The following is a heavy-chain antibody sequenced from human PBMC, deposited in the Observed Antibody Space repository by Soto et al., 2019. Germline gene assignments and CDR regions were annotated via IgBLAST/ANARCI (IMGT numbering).Heavy chain of an antibody. D-gene: IGHD6-13*01. CDR1: GASVSNGY. CDR3: ARRYSRNFDY. Sequence: SETLSLTWNVSGASVSNGYWSWIRQPPGKGLEWIGFMYFGGSFNYNPSLTSRATISVETSKNQFSLKLTSVTAADTAVYYCARRYSRNFDYWGQGTLVTVSS. V-gene: IGHV4-59*02. CDR2: MYFGGSF. J-gene: IGHJ4*02.